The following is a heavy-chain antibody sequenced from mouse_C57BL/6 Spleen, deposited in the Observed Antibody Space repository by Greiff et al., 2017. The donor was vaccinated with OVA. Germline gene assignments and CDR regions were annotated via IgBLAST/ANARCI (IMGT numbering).Heavy chain of an antibody. Sequence: QVQLQQPGAELVKPGASVKLSCKASGYTFTSYWMHWVKQRPGQGLEWIGMIHPTSGSTNYNEKFKSKATLTVDKSSSTAYMQLSSLTSEDSAVYYCARGGYDYDRGYAMDYWGQGTSVTVSS. CDR3: ARGGYDYDRGYAMDY. V-gene: IGHV1-64*01. J-gene: IGHJ4*01. CDR1: GYTFTSYW. D-gene: IGHD2-4*01. CDR2: IHPTSGST.